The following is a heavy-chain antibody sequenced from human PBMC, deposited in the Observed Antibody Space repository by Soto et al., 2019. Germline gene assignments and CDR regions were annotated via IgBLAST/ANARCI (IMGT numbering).Heavy chain of an antibody. CDR1: GFTFSSYW. CDR3: ASGHNYGSNSMGW. D-gene: IGHD4-17*01. CDR2: IGRDGSNT. Sequence: GRSLRLSWEASGFTFSSYWMHWVRQAPGKGLVWVSRIGRDGSNTAYASSVKCRFTISRDNAKSTLYLQMNSLRAGSTAVSYCASGHNYGSNSMGWWGQGTLVAVSS. V-gene: IGHV3-74*03. J-gene: IGHJ4*02.